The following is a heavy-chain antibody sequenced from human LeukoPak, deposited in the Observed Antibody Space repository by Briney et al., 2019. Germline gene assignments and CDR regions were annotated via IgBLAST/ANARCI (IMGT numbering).Heavy chain of an antibody. Sequence: GGSLRLSCAASGFTFSNYWMHWVRQAPGKGLVWVSRINSDGSSTSYADSVKGRFTISRDNAKNTLYLQMNSLGAEDTAVYYCARGSIPAAIVNRSNWFDPWGLGTLVTVSS. CDR2: INSDGSST. CDR3: ARGSIPAAIVNRSNWFDP. CDR1: GFTFSNYW. D-gene: IGHD2-2*01. V-gene: IGHV3-74*01. J-gene: IGHJ5*02.